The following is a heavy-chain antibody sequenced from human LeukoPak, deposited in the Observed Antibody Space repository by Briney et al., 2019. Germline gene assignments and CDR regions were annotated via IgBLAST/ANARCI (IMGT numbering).Heavy chain of an antibody. J-gene: IGHJ6*02. CDR2: INPNSGGT. CDR3: ARGGAAAGRRYYGMDV. CDR1: GYTFTGYY. V-gene: IGHV1-2*02. Sequence: ASVKVSCTASGYTFTGYYMHWVRQAPGQGLEWMGWINPNSGGTNYAQKFQGRVTMTRDTSISTAYMELSRLRSDDTAVYYCARGGAAAGRRYYGMDVWGQGTTVTVSS. D-gene: IGHD6-13*01.